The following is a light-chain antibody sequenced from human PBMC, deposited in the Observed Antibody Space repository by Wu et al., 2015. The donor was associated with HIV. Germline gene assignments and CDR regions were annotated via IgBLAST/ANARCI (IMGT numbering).Light chain of an antibody. CDR1: QSVVTNS. CDR2: DAS. V-gene: IGKV3-11*01. J-gene: IGKJ1*01. Sequence: ETVLTQSPGTLSLSPGERATLSCRAGQSVVTNSLAWYQQKPGQTPSLLIYDASKRATGIPARFSGSGSGTDFTLTISSLEPEDFAVYFCHQRTNWPPGGTFGQGTKVEIK. CDR3: HQRTNWPPGGT.